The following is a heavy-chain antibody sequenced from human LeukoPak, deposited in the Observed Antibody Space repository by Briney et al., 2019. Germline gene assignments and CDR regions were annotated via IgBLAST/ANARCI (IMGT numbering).Heavy chain of an antibody. CDR1: GFTFSGSA. CDR3: TSGYYDSSGYRRWAYYFDY. D-gene: IGHD3-22*01. CDR2: IRSKANSYAT. J-gene: IGHJ4*02. V-gene: IGHV3-73*01. Sequence: GGSLRLSCAASGFTFSGSAMHWVRQASGKGLEWVGRIRSKANSYATAYAASVKGRFTISRDDSKNTAYLQMNSLKTEDTAVYYCTSGYYDSSGYRRWAYYFDYWGQGTLVTVSS.